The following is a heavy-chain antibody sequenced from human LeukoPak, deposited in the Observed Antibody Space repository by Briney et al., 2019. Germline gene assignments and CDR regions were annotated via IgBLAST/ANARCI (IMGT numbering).Heavy chain of an antibody. J-gene: IGHJ5*02. Sequence: GGSLRLSCAVSGFTFSSYTMSWVRQSPGKGLEGGSSISSSSAYIYYADSVKGRFTISRDNAKNSLYLEINSRRVEDTAVYYCARKGSTAASGDNWYDPWGQGTLVTVSS. V-gene: IGHV3-21*01. D-gene: IGHD6-13*01. CDR2: ISSSSAYI. CDR1: GFTFSSYT. CDR3: ARKGSTAASGDNWYDP.